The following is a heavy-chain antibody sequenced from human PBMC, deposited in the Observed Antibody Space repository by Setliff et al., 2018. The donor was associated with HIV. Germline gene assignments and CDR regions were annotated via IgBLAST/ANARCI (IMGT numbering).Heavy chain of an antibody. CDR1: GGSISSSNYY. CDR2: IYYSGST. D-gene: IGHD3-22*01. V-gene: IGHV4-39*01. J-gene: IGHJ4*02. Sequence: SETLSLTCTVSGGSISSSNYYWGWIRQPPGKGLEWIGSIYYSGSTYYNPSLKSRVTISVDASKNQFSLKLTSVTAADAAVYFCAMGSSGYPFDYWGQGSLVTVLL. CDR3: AMGSSGYPFDY.